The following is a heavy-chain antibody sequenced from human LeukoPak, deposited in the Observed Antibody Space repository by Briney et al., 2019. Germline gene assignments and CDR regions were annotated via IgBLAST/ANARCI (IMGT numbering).Heavy chain of an antibody. V-gene: IGHV3-74*01. D-gene: IGHD2-8*01. J-gene: IGHJ6*02. Sequence: GGSLRLSCAASGFDFSSNWMHWVRHAPGQGLGWVSRIKGDGISTNYADSVKGRFTISRDIAKNTLYLQMSSLRAEDTAVYYCVKGMGSWGQGTTVTVSS. CDR3: VKGMGS. CDR1: GFDFSSNW. CDR2: IKGDGIST.